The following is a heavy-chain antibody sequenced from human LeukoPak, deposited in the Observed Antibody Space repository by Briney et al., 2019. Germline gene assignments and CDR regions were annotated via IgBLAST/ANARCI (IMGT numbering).Heavy chain of an antibody. CDR3: ARELGIAARLFDY. V-gene: IGHV3-74*01. J-gene: IGHJ4*02. CDR2: INSDGSST. CDR1: GFHLSSYW. D-gene: IGHD6-6*01. Sequence: GSLKLSCAAPGFHLSSYWMPWVRQAPKKGLVWVSRINSDGSSTSYADSVKGRFTISRDNAKNTLYLQMNSLRAEDTAVYYCARELGIAARLFDYWGQGTLVTVSS.